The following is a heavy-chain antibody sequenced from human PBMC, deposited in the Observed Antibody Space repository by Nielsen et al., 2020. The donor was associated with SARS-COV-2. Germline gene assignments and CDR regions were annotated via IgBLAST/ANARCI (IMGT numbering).Heavy chain of an antibody. D-gene: IGHD3-22*01. CDR1: GGSISSYC. J-gene: IGHJ3*02. Sequence: SETLSLTCTVSGGSISSYCWNWIRQPPGKGLEWIGYIYYSGSTYYNPSLKSRVTISVDTSKNQFSLKLSSVTAADTAVYYCARVRITMIVVVDAFDIWGQGTMVTVSS. CDR3: ARVRITMIVVVDAFDI. CDR2: IYYSGST. V-gene: IGHV4-59*12.